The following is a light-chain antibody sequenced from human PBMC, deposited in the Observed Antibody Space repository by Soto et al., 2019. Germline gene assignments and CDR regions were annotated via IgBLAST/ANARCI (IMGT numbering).Light chain of an antibody. V-gene: IGKV1D-16*01. Sequence: DVQMTQSPSSLSASVGDRVTITCRASEDINGWLAWYQQKPGTAPKSLIYAASILQTGVPSRFSGSGSGTDFTLTISSLQPEDSATYYCQQYTIYPLTFGGGTKVEIK. CDR1: EDINGW. J-gene: IGKJ4*01. CDR2: AAS. CDR3: QQYTIYPLT.